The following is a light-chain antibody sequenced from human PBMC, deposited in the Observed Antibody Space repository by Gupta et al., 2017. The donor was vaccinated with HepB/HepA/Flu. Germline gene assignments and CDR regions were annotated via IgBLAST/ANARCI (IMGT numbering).Light chain of an antibody. CDR1: QSVSSSY. Sequence: EIVLTQSPGTLSLSPGERATLSCRASQSVSSSYLAWYQQKPDQAPRLLIYGASSRATGIPDRFSGSGSGTDFTLTISRLEPEDFAVYYCQQYGSSPLCSFGQGTKLEIK. CDR2: GAS. V-gene: IGKV3-20*01. CDR3: QQYGSSPLCS. J-gene: IGKJ2*04.